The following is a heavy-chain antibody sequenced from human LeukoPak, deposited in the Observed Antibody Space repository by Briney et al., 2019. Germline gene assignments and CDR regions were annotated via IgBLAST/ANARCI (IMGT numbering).Heavy chain of an antibody. Sequence: SETLSLTCTVSSGSISSYYWSCIRQPQGKGREWIGYIYYSGSTSNNPSLKSRHTISVDTPKDQFSLKLSSVTAAVTAVYYCARDRLLRVGVSALMIRYDMDVWSQGTTV. CDR2: IYYSGST. CDR3: ARDRLLRVGVSALMIRYDMDV. D-gene: IGHD3-16*01. J-gene: IGHJ6*02. CDR1: SGSISSYY. V-gene: IGHV4-59*01.